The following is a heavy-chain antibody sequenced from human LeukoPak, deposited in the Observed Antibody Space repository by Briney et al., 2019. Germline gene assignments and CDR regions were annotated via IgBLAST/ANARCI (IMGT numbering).Heavy chain of an antibody. CDR2: ISYDGSNK. CDR1: GFTFSSYA. J-gene: IGHJ6*02. D-gene: IGHD3-10*01. V-gene: IGHV3-30*14. Sequence: PGGSLRLPCAASGFTFSSYAMHWVRQAPGKGLEWVAVISYDGSNKYYADSVKGRFTISRDNSKNTLYLQMNSLRAEDTAVYYCARDFPLSGGSGKKGYYYGMDVWGQGTTVTVSS. CDR3: ARDFPLSGGSGKKGYYYGMDV.